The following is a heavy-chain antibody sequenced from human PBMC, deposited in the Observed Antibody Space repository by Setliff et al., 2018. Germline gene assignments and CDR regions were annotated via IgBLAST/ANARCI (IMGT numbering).Heavy chain of an antibody. CDR1: GGSLSDYY. Sequence: SETLSLTCAVYGGSLSDYYWSWIRQPPGKGLEWIGEIHHSGSTNYNPSLKSRVTISVDTSKNQFSLNLSSLTAADTAVYYGARHRGVVAASDYMDLWGKGTTVTVSS. D-gene: IGHD2-15*01. CDR3: ARHRGVVAASDYMDL. CDR2: IHHSGST. J-gene: IGHJ6*03. V-gene: IGHV4-34*01.